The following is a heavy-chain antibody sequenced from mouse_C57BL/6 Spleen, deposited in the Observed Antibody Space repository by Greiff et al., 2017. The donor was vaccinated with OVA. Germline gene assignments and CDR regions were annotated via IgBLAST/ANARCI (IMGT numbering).Heavy chain of an antibody. V-gene: IGHV5-16*01. D-gene: IGHD1-1*01. CDR2: INYDGSST. CDR3: ARDADYYGSSYWYFDV. Sequence: DVMLVESEGGLVQPGSSMKLSCTASGFTFSDYYMAWVRQVPEKGLEWVANINYDGSSTYYLDSLKSRFIISRDNAKNILYLQMSSLKSEDTATYYCARDADYYGSSYWYFDVWGTGTTVTVSS. J-gene: IGHJ1*03. CDR1: GFTFSDYY.